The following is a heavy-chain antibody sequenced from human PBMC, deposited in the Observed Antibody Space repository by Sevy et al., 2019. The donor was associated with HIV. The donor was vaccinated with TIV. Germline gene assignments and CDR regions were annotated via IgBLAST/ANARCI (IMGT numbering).Heavy chain of an antibody. V-gene: IGHV3-30*04. Sequence: GGSLRLSCAASGFTFSTYAMYWVRQAPGKGLEWVAVISDDGNNKDYADSVKGRFTVSRDNSKTTLYLQMNSLRADDTAVYYCAGHYYDSTGYYFPLDYWGQGTLVTVSS. D-gene: IGHD3-22*01. CDR3: AGHYYDSTGYYFPLDY. CDR2: ISDDGNNK. J-gene: IGHJ4*02. CDR1: GFTFSTYA.